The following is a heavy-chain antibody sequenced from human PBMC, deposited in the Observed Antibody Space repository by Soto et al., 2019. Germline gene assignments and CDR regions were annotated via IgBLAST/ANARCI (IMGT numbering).Heavy chain of an antibody. Sequence: GGSLRLSCAASGFTFSGSAMHWVRQASGKGLEWVGRIRSKANSYATAYAASVKGRFTISRDDSKNTAYLQMNSLKTEDTAVYYCARGGHYYDSSGYYYSDYWGQGTLVTVSS. CDR2: IRSKANSYAT. CDR3: ARGGHYYDSSGYYYSDY. CDR1: GFTFSGSA. V-gene: IGHV3-73*01. J-gene: IGHJ4*02. D-gene: IGHD3-22*01.